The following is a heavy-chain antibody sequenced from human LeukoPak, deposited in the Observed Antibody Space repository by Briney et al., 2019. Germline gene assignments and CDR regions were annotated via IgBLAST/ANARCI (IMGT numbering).Heavy chain of an antibody. CDR3: AREDIAARPVSEY. Sequence: GGSLRLSCAASGFNFNDYGMSWVRQAPGKGLEWVSSISSSSSYIYYADSVKGRFTISRDNAKNSLYLQMNSLRAEDTAVYYCAREDIAARPVSEYWGQGTLVTVSS. D-gene: IGHD6-6*01. J-gene: IGHJ4*02. CDR2: ISSSSSYI. CDR1: GFNFNDYG. V-gene: IGHV3-21*01.